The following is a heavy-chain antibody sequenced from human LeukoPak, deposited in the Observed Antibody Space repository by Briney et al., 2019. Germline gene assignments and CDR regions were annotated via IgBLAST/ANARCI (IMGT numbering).Heavy chain of an antibody. CDR1: GGTFSSYA. V-gene: IGHV1-69*06. Sequence: SVKVSRKASGGTFSSYAISWVRQAPAQGLEWMGGIIPIFGTANYAQKFQGRVTITADKSTSTAYMELSSLRSEDTAVYYCARVYYSYGYYFDYWGQGTLVTVSS. J-gene: IGHJ4*02. CDR2: IIPIFGTA. CDR3: ARVYYSYGYYFDY. D-gene: IGHD5-18*01.